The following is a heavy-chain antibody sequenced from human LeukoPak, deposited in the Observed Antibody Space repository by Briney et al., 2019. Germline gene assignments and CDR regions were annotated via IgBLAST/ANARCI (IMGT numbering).Heavy chain of an antibody. CDR1: GFTFSSYA. V-gene: IGHV3-30-3*01. D-gene: IGHD5-18*01. J-gene: IGHJ4*02. Sequence: GRSLRLSCAASGFTFSSYAMHWVRQAPGKGLEWVAVISYDGSNKYYADSVKGRFTISRDNSKNTLYLQMNSLRAKDTAVYYCAREGYSYGITLDYWGQGTLVTVSS. CDR3: AREGYSYGITLDY. CDR2: ISYDGSNK.